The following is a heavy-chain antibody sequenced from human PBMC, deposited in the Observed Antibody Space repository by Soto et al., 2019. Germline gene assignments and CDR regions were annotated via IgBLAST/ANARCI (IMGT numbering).Heavy chain of an antibody. CDR3: ESHRPSGNYVVDY. CDR1: GGSISSSSYY. V-gene: IGHV4-39*01. J-gene: IGHJ4*02. Sequence: SETLSLTCTVSGGSISSSSYYWGWIRQPPGKGLEWIGSIYYSGSTYYNPSLKSRVTISVDTSKNQFSLKLSSVTAADTAVYYCESHRPSGNYVVDYWGQGTLVTVSS. D-gene: IGHD4-4*01. CDR2: IYYSGST.